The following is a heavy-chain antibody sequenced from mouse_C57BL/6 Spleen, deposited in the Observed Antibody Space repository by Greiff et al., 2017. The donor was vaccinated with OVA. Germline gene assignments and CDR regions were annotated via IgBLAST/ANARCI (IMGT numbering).Heavy chain of an antibody. Sequence: QVQLQQSGAELARPGASVKLSCKASGYTFTSYGISWVKQRTGQGLEWIGEIYPRSGNTYYNEKFKGKATLTADKSSSTAYMGLRSLTSEDSEVYFCARADDSSFYYFDYWGQGTTLTVSS. CDR1: GYTFTSYG. J-gene: IGHJ2*01. D-gene: IGHD1-1*01. CDR2: IYPRSGNT. V-gene: IGHV1-81*01. CDR3: ARADDSSFYYFDY.